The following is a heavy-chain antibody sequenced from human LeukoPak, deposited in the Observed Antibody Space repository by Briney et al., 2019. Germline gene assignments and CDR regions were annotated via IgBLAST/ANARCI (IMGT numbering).Heavy chain of an antibody. CDR3: ARELVVPLDV. CDR1: GFMFGSYW. V-gene: IGHV3-48*03. Sequence: GGSLRLSCAASGFMFGSYWMTWVRQAPGKGLEWVSYISSSGSTIYYADSAKGRFTISRDNAKNSLYLQMNSLRAEDTAVYYCARELVVPLDVWGKGTTVTISS. D-gene: IGHD2-2*01. J-gene: IGHJ6*04. CDR2: ISSSGSTI.